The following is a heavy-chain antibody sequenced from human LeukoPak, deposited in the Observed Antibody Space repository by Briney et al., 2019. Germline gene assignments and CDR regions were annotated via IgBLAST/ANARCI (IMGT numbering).Heavy chain of an antibody. CDR2: ITVMSGTA. J-gene: IGHJ5*01. Sequence: SVKVSCKASGGTFSSYAIAWVRQAPGQGLEWMGRITVMSGTANYAQKFQDRVTVTTDESTSTAYMEVSSLRSEDTAVYFCATELRGYSFGYDSWGQGTLVTVSS. D-gene: IGHD5-18*01. CDR3: ATELRGYSFGYDS. CDR1: GGTFSSYA. V-gene: IGHV1-69*05.